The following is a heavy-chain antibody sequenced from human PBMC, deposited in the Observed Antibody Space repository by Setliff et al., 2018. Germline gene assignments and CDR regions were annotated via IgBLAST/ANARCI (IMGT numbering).Heavy chain of an antibody. CDR1: GGSISSGSYY. CDR2: IYSSGST. V-gene: IGHV4-61*09. CDR3: ARDLYSSSSGGFYYYYYYMDV. Sequence: SETLSLTCTVSGGSISSGSYYWSWIRQPAGKGLEWIGHIYSSGSTNYNPSLKSRVTISVGRSKNQFSLKLSSVIAADTAVCYCARDLYSSSSGGFYYYYYYMDVWGKGTTVTVSS. J-gene: IGHJ6*03. D-gene: IGHD6-6*01.